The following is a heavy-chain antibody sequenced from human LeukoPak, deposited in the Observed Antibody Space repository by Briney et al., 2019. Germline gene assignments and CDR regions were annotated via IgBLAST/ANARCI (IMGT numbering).Heavy chain of an antibody. Sequence: GGSLRLNCAASGFTFSSYAMSWVRQAPGKGLEWVSAISGSVGSTYYADSVKARFTISRDNSKNTLYLQMNSLRAEDTAVYYCARRATIIVVVPAARSYYFDYWGQGTLVTVSS. CDR3: ARRATIIVVVPAARSYYFDY. CDR2: ISGSVGST. D-gene: IGHD2-2*01. V-gene: IGHV3-23*01. J-gene: IGHJ4*02. CDR1: GFTFSSYA.